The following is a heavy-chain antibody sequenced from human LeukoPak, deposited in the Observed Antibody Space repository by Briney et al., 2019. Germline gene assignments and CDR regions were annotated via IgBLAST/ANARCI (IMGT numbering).Heavy chain of an antibody. CDR3: ARDNYDFWSGYQGPYYYYYGMDV. V-gene: IGHV1-69*04. Sequence: SVKVSCKASGGTFSSYAISWVRQAPGQGLEWMGRIIPILGIANYAQKFQGRVTITADKSTSTAYMELSSLRSEDTAVYYCARDNYDFWSGYQGPYYYYYGMDVWGQGTTVTVSS. CDR1: GGTFSSYA. J-gene: IGHJ6*02. CDR2: IIPILGIA. D-gene: IGHD3-3*01.